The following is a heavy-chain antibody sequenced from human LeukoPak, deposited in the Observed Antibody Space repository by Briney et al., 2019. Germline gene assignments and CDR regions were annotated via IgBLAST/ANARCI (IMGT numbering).Heavy chain of an antibody. Sequence: SETLSLTCAVYGGSFSGYYWSWIRQPPGKGLEWIGEINHSGSTNYNPSLKSRVTISVDTSKNQFSLKLSSVTAADTAVYYCARGKSGTDAFDIWGQGTMVTASS. D-gene: IGHD1-1*01. V-gene: IGHV4-34*01. CDR1: GGSFSGYY. CDR3: ARGKSGTDAFDI. J-gene: IGHJ3*02. CDR2: INHSGST.